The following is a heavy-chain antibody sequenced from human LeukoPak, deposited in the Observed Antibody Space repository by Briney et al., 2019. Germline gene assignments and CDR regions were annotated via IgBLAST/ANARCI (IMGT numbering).Heavy chain of an antibody. CDR3: ARGDPGIAVAPI. CDR1: GYTFTCYD. D-gene: IGHD6-19*01. CDR2: MNPNSGNT. V-gene: IGHV1-8*03. J-gene: IGHJ3*02. Sequence: ASVKVSCKASGYTFTCYDINWVRQATGQGLEWMGWMNPNSGNTGYAQKFQGRVTITRNTSISTAYMELSSLRSEDTAVYYCARGDPGIAVAPIWGQGTMVTVSS.